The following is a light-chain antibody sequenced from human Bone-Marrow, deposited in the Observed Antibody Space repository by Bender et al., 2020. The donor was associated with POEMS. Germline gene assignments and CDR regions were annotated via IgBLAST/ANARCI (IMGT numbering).Light chain of an antibody. J-gene: IGLJ3*02. V-gene: IGLV1-44*01. CDR3: AVWDGSLNGWV. CDR1: SSNIGAHA. Sequence: QSVLTQPPSASGTPGQRVTISCSGGSSNIGAHAVNWYQHLPGTAPKLLIYSSHRRPSEVPDRFSGSRSGTSASLSISGIQSEDEAGYYCAVWDGSLNGWVFGGGTKRT. CDR2: SSH.